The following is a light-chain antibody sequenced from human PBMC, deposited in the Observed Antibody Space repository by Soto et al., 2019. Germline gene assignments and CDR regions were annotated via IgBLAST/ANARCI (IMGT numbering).Light chain of an antibody. CDR2: AAS. CDR1: QDITYY. J-gene: IGKJ2*01. Sequence: DIQVAQSPSSLSASIGDSVTITCRASQDITYYLAWFQQRPGKAPVFLIYAASSLQSGVPPKFNGSGSGTDFTLTINSLQPEDFATYYCQQYRDYPYTFGQGTKLEI. V-gene: IGKV1-16*02. CDR3: QQYRDYPYT.